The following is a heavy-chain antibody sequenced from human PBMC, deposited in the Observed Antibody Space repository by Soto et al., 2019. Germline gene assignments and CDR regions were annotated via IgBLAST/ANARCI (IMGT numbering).Heavy chain of an antibody. CDR2: IYYSCST. J-gene: IGHJ6*02. D-gene: IGHD4-17*01. CDR3: ARVETTETSDGRSFNGMDX. Sequence: LSLTCTVSGASISGYYWIWIRQPPGEGLEWIGYIYYSCSTSYNPCLRSRVTRSLDISNNQFSLKLSSVTAAETAVYYCARVETTETSDGRSFNGMDXWGQGPTVTVS. V-gene: IGHV4-59*01. CDR1: GASISGYY.